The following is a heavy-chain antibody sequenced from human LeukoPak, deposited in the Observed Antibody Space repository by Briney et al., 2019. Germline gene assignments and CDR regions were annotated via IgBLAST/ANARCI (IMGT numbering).Heavy chain of an antibody. J-gene: IGHJ2*01. CDR2: IYYSGST. CDR3: ARLKLGAYFDL. V-gene: IGHV4-59*08. CDR1: GGSISSYY. Sequence: PSETLSLTCTVSGGSISSYYWSWIRQPPGKGLEWIGYIYYSGSTNYNPSLKSRVTISVGTSKNQCSLKLTSVSAADTAVYYCARLKLGAYFDLWGRGTLVTVSS. D-gene: IGHD3-16*01.